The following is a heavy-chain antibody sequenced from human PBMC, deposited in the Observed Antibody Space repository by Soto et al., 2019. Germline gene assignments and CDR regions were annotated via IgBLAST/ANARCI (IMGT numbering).Heavy chain of an antibody. CDR2: ISYDGSNK. Sequence: GGSLRLSCAASGFTFSSYGMHWVRQAPGKGLEWVAVISYDGSNKYYADSVKGRFTISRDNSKNTLYRQMNSLRAEDTAVYYCAKDTRPGIAVAFFDPWGQGTLVTVSS. J-gene: IGHJ5*02. CDR3: AKDTRPGIAVAFFDP. CDR1: GFTFSSYG. V-gene: IGHV3-30*18. D-gene: IGHD6-19*01.